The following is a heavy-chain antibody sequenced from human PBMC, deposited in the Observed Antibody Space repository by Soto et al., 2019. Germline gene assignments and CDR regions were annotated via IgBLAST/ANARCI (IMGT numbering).Heavy chain of an antibody. D-gene: IGHD1-26*01. CDR3: TRSLRIDGTYNRFYP. V-gene: IGHV2-5*02. Sequence: QITLKESGPTLVKPTQTLTLTCTFSGFSLNSRGVGVGWIRQPPGKALEWLAIIYWDDDKYYSPSLESRLTITKDTSINQVLLAMTNMDPLDTARYYCTRSLRIDGTYNRFYPWGQGFLVIVSS. CDR2: IYWDDDK. J-gene: IGHJ5*02. CDR1: GFSLNSRGVG.